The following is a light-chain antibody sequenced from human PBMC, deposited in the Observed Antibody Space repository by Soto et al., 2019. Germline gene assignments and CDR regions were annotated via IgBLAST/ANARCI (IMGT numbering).Light chain of an antibody. J-gene: IGKJ1*01. CDR1: QSISSW. CDR2: DAS. V-gene: IGKV1-5*01. Sequence: DIQMTQSPSTLSASVGDRVTITCRASQSISSWLAWYQQKPGKAPKLLIYDASSLESGVPSRFSGSGSGTEFTLTISSLQPDDFATYYCQLWTFDQGTKVEIK. CDR3: QLWT.